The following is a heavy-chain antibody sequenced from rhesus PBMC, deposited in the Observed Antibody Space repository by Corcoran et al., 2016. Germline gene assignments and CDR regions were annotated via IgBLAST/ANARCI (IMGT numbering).Heavy chain of an antibody. CDR3: ASTKGGSGVVFDY. CDR1: GGSISDSYY. V-gene: IGHV4-143*01. CDR2: IYGGGAST. D-gene: IGHD6-25*01. Sequence: QVQLQESGPGLVKPSETLSLTCTVSGGSISDSYYWNWIRQPPGKGLEWMGRIYGGGASTNYNPPLKTRGTISKDTSKNQFSLKLTSVTAADTAVYYWASTKGGSGVVFDYWGQGVLVTVSS. J-gene: IGHJ4*01.